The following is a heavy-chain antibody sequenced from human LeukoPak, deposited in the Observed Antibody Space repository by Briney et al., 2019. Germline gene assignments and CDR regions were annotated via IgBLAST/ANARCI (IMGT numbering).Heavy chain of an antibody. D-gene: IGHD3-16*02. J-gene: IGHJ4*02. CDR2: IYYSGST. CDR3: ARDRITFGGVIDYFDY. Sequence: SETLSLTCTVSGGSISSYYWSWIRQPPGKGLEWIGYIYYSGSTNYNPSLKSRVTISVDTSKNQFSLKLSSVTAADTAVYYCARDRITFGGVIDYFDYWGQGTLVTVSS. CDR1: GGSISSYY. V-gene: IGHV4-59*12.